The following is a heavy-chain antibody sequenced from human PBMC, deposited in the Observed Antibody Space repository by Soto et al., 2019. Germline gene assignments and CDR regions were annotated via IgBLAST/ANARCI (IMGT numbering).Heavy chain of an antibody. CDR3: ARDARRSDTSWFYADY. Sequence: GGSLRLSCAASGFTFSNYAMSWVRQAPGKGLEWISYISGSGETKYYADSVKGRFTISRDNAKNSLFLQINSLRADDTAVYFCARDARRSDTSWFYADYWGQGTQVTVSS. V-gene: IGHV3-11*01. CDR2: ISGSGETK. D-gene: IGHD2-2*01. J-gene: IGHJ4*02. CDR1: GFTFSNYA.